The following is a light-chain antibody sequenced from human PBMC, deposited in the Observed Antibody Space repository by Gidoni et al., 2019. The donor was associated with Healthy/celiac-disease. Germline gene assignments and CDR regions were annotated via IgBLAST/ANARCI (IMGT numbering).Light chain of an antibody. CDR1: QSVSSY. V-gene: IGKV3-11*01. J-gene: IGKJ4*01. CDR3: QQSSNWPLT. CDR2: AAS. Sequence: EIVLTQSPATLSLSQGESATLSCRASQSVSSYLAWYQQKPGQAPRLLIYAASNRATGIPARFSGSGSGTDFTLTISSLEPEDFAVYYCQQSSNWPLTFGGGTKVEIK.